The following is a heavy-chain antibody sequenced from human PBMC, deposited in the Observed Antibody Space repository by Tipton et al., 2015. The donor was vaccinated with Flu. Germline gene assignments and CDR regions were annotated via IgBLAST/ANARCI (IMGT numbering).Heavy chain of an antibody. J-gene: IGHJ4*02. D-gene: IGHD3-22*01. CDR3: AKTDSVDYYAPLDY. Sequence: SLRLSCVASGFTFSRYAMSWVRQAPGKGLEWVSAVSGGGAITYFADSVKGRFTISRDNSKNMLYLQMNSLRADDTAVYYCAKTDSVDYYAPLDYWGQGTLVTLSS. CDR2: VSGGGAIT. V-gene: IGHV3-23*01. CDR1: GFTFSRYA.